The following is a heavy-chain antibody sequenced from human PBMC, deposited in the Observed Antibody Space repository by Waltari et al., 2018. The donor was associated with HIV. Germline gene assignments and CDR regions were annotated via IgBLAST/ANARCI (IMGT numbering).Heavy chain of an antibody. Sequence: QVQLVQSGAEVKKPGSSVKVSCKASGGTFSSYAISWVRQAPGKGLEWMERLYPIFARANYAKKFQGRGTITADEYTSTAYMELSSLRSEDTAVYYCARRSQSSSTSRGAFDIWGQGTMVTVSS. D-gene: IGHD2-2*01. J-gene: IGHJ3*02. CDR1: GGTFSSYA. V-gene: IGHV1-69*18. CDR2: LYPIFARA. CDR3: ARRSQSSSTSRGAFDI.